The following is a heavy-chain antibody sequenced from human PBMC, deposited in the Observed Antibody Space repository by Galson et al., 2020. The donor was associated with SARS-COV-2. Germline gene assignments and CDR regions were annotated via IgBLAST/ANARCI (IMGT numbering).Heavy chain of an antibody. V-gene: IGHV4-30-2*01. J-gene: IGHJ3*01. CDR3: ARLHYGEYAPEAFDL. CDR2: ISHSGGT. CDR1: GTSISSGSYS. Sequence: SETLSLTCAVSGTSISSGSYSWNWIRQPPGKGLEWIGYISHSGGTYYNPSLKSRVTILGDRSKNQFSLRRSSVTAADTAVYYCARLHYGEYAPEAFDLWGPGTRVTVAS. D-gene: IGHD4-17*01.